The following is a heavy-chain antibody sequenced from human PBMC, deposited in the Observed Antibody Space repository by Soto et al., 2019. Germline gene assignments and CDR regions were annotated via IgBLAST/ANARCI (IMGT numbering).Heavy chain of an antibody. CDR2: IYNSGST. D-gene: IGHD7-27*01. Sequence: PSETLSLTCAVSGGSISSGGYYWSWIRQTPGKGLEWIGHIYNSGSTYSNPSLRSRITISVDTSKNQFSLKLSSVTAADTAVYYCARGPDGDKVDYWGQGTLVTVSS. J-gene: IGHJ4*02. V-gene: IGHV4-30-4*08. CDR3: ARGPDGDKVDY. CDR1: GGSISSGGYY.